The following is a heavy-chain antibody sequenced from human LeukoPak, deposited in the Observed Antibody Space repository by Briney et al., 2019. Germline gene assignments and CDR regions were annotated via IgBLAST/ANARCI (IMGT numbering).Heavy chain of an antibody. J-gene: IGHJ3*02. CDR1: GGTFSSYT. V-gene: IGHV1-69*04. Sequence: ASVKVSCKASGGTFSSYTISWGRQAPGQGLEWMGRIIPILGIANYAQKFQGRVTITADKSTSTAYMELSRLRSEDTAVYYCARDWDHYYDSSGTTFDIWGQGTMVTVSS. D-gene: IGHD3-22*01. CDR3: ARDWDHYYDSSGTTFDI. CDR2: IIPILGIA.